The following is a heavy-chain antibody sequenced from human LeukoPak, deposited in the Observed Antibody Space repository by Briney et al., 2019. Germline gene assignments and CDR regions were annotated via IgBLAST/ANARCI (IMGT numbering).Heavy chain of an antibody. J-gene: IGHJ3*02. CDR1: GGSFSTYV. CDR2: ISVYNGNT. Sequence: EASVKVSCKASGGSFSTYVLTWVRQAPGQGLEWMGWISVYNGNTNYAQKLQGRVTMTTDTSTSTAYMELRSLRSDDTAVYYCARVRSENYGGFDIWGQGTMVTVSS. V-gene: IGHV1-18*01. D-gene: IGHD4/OR15-4a*01. CDR3: ARVRSENYGGFDI.